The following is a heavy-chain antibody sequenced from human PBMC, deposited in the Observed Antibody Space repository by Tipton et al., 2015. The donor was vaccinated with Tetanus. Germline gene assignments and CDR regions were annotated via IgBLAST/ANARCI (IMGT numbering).Heavy chain of an antibody. V-gene: IGHV5-51*01. CDR2: IYPGDSDT. Sequence: QLVQSGAEVKKPGESLKISCKGSGYSFTSYWIGWVRQMPGKGLEWMGIIYPGDSDTRYSPSFQGQATISADKSISTAYLQWSSLKSSDTAMYYCARWGSYYYGSGSYPTLGYYYYGMDVWGQGTTATVSS. J-gene: IGHJ6*02. CDR1: GYSFTSYW. D-gene: IGHD3-10*01. CDR3: ARWGSYYYGSGSYPTLGYYYYGMDV.